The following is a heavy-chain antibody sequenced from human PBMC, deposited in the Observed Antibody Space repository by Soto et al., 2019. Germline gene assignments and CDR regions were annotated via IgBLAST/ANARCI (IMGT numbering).Heavy chain of an antibody. V-gene: IGHV4-39*07. CDR2: INYSGNA. D-gene: IGHD3-9*01. Sequence: SETLSLTCTVSGGSISSGSFCWGWIRQPPGKGLEWIGSINYSGNAYYSQSLKSRLIISINIANNQFSLKVGSVTGEETAVYYSATSSIYGMDVRSQRNSVTVSS. CDR1: GGSISSGSFC. J-gene: IGHJ6*02. CDR3: ATSSIYGMDV.